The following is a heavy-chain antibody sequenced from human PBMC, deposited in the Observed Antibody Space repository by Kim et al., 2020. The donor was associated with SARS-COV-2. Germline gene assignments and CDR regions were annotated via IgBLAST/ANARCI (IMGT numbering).Heavy chain of an antibody. V-gene: IGHV3-53*01. CDR3: ASHYGSGPYYFDY. J-gene: IGHJ4*02. D-gene: IGHD3-10*01. Sequence: YPDSGQGQFPISRENSKTTLYLQMNSLRAEDTAVYYCASHYGSGPYYFDYWGQGTLVTVSS.